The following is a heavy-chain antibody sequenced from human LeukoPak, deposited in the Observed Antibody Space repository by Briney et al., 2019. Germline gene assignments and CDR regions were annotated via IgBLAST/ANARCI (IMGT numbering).Heavy chain of an antibody. V-gene: IGHV3-30*04. D-gene: IGHD3-10*01. J-gene: IGHJ4*02. CDR3: ARDPYYYGSETENYFDY. Sequence: GRSLRLSCAASGFTFSSYAMHWVRQAPGKGLEWVAVISYDGSNKYYADSVKGRFTISRDNSKNTLYVQMNSLRAEDTAVYYCARDPYYYGSETENYFDYWGQGTLVTVSS. CDR1: GFTFSSYA. CDR2: ISYDGSNK.